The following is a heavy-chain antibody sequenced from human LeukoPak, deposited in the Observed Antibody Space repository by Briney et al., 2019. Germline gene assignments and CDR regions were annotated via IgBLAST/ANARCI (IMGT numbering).Heavy chain of an antibody. D-gene: IGHD6-13*01. J-gene: IGHJ4*02. CDR1: GFSFSTYW. Sequence: GGSLRLSCAASGFSFSTYWMSWVRQTPEKGLEFVANIDQGGSMRNYMDPLKGRCTISRDNAKKSLYLEINSLRADDTAVYYCARDPESSSFDLWGRGALVTVSS. CDR2: IDQGGSMR. CDR3: ARDPESSSFDL. V-gene: IGHV3-7*01.